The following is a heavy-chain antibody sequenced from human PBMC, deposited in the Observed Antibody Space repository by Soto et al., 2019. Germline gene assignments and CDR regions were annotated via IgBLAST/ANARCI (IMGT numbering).Heavy chain of an antibody. D-gene: IGHD6-13*01. CDR2: ISYDGSNK. V-gene: IGHV3-30-3*01. CDR3: ASAGGSNHFYYYYYGMDV. J-gene: IGHJ6*02. Sequence: GGSLRLSCAASGFTFSNYAMHWVRQAPGKGLEWVTVISYDGSNKYYADSGKGRFTISRGNSKSTLYLQMNSLRGEDTAVYYCASAGGSNHFYYYYYGMDVWGQGTTVTVSS. CDR1: GFTFSNYA.